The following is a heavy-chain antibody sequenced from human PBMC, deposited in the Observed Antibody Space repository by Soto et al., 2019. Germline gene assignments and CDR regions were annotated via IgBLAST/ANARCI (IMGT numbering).Heavy chain of an antibody. Sequence: PGGSLRLSCAASGSTFSDYYMSWIRQAPGKGLEWVSYISSSGSTIYYADSVKGRLTISRDNAKNALYLQRNSLRAEDTAVYYCAKVKPASSRQYYFEFWGQGTLVTVSS. J-gene: IGHJ4*02. V-gene: IGHV3-11*01. D-gene: IGHD6-19*01. CDR2: ISSSGSTI. CDR3: AKVKPASSRQYYFEF. CDR1: GSTFSDYY.